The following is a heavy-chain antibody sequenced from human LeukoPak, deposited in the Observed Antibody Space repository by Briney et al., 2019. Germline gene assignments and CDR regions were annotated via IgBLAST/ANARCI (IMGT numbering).Heavy chain of an antibody. CDR2: IKQDGSEK. CDR3: ARVKYPTQIDY. CDR1: GFTFSSYS. J-gene: IGHJ4*02. Sequence: GGSLRLSCAASGFTFSSYSMNWVRQAPGKGLEWVANIKQDGSEKYYVDSVKGRFTISRDNAKNSLYLQMNSLRAEDTAVYYCARVKYPTQIDYWGQGTLVTVSS. V-gene: IGHV3-7*01. D-gene: IGHD6-6*01.